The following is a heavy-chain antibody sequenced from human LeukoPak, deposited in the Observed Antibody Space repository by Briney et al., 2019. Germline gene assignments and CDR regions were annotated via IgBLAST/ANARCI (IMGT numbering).Heavy chain of an antibody. J-gene: IGHJ4*02. V-gene: IGHV1-18*01. CDR1: GFTFTSHG. CDR2: ISAYNGDT. Sequence: ASVKVSCKASGFTFTSHGFTWVRQAPGQGLEWMGWISAYNGDTHSAQRFQGRVTLTTDTSTSTAYMELRRLRSDDTAVYYCARPKKSLPLELWGQGTLVNVSS. CDR3: ARPKKSLPLEL. D-gene: IGHD3-10*01.